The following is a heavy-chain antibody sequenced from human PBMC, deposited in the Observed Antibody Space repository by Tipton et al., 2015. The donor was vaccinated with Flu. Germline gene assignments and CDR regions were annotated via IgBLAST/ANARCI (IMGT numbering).Heavy chain of an antibody. CDR1: GDSMGTYS. Sequence: TLSLTCTVSGDSMGTYSWSWIRQPPGKGLEWIGYTTYSGTTSYNPSLQSRVSISIDTSKNQFSLKLSSVTAADTATYFCARATLGADFNWFDPWGQGTVVTVSS. J-gene: IGHJ5*02. CDR2: TTYSGTT. V-gene: IGHV4-59*12. CDR3: ARATLGADFNWFDP. D-gene: IGHD1-26*01.